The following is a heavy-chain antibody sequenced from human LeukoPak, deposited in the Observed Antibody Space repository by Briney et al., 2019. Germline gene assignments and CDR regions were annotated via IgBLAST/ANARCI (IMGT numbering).Heavy chain of an antibody. J-gene: IGHJ4*02. D-gene: IGHD3-10*01. CDR3: ANLARGWYYFDY. CDR1: GFTFSSYA. V-gene: IGHV3-23*01. Sequence: GGSLRLSCAASGFTFSSYAMSWVRQAPGKGLEWVSAISGSGGSTYYADSVKGRFTISRDNSKNTLYLQMNSLRAEDTAVYYSANLARGWYYFDYWGQGTLVTVSS. CDR2: ISGSGGST.